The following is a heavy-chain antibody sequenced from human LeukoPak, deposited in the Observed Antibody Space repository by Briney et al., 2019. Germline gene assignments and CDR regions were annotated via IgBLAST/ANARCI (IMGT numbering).Heavy chain of an antibody. V-gene: IGHV4-59*01. CDR1: GASISSDY. CDR3: ARGSFDGSAYYYDY. D-gene: IGHD3-22*01. J-gene: IGHJ4*02. Sequence: ASETLSLTCSVTGASISSDYWSWIRQAPGKGLEWIGYIYYTGSTNYNPSLKSRVTISVDTSMNQFSLKLKSVSAADTAVYYCARGSFDGSAYYYDYWGQGTLVTVSS. CDR2: IYYTGST.